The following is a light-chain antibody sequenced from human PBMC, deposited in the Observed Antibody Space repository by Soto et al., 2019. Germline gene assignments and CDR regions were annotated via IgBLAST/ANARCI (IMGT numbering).Light chain of an antibody. CDR3: QSADSRGTYVV. CDR2: KDN. J-gene: IGLJ2*01. CDR1: ALPKQY. V-gene: IGLV3-25*02. Sequence: SYELTQAPSVSVSPGXTAXITCSXDALPKQYAYWYQQXAXXAXVLVIYKDNERPSGIPERISGSSSGTTVTLTISGVQAEDEADYXCQSADSRGTYVVFGGGTKLTVL.